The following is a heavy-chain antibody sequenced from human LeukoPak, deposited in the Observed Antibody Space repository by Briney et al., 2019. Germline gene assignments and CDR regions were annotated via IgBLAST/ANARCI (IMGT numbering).Heavy chain of an antibody. D-gene: IGHD3-10*01. J-gene: IGHJ5*02. V-gene: IGHV3-74*01. Sequence: PGGSLRLSCAASGLTFSSYWMHWVRQAPGKGLVWVSRINSDGSSTSYADSVKGRFTISRDNAKNTLYLQMNSLRAEDTAVYYCARVTMVRGIDPWGQGTLVTVSS. CDR3: ARVTMVRGIDP. CDR2: INSDGSST. CDR1: GLTFSSYW.